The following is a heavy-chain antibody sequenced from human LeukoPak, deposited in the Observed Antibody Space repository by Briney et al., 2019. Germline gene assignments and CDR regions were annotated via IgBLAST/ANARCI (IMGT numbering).Heavy chain of an antibody. CDR1: GYTFTGYY. Sequence: ASVKVSCKASGYTFTGYYMHWVRQAPGQGLEWMGWINPNSGGTNYAQKFQGRVTMTRDTSISTAYMELSRLRSDDTAVYYCARVGEYCTNGVCYTWDYWGQGTLVTVSS. D-gene: IGHD2-8*01. J-gene: IGHJ4*02. V-gene: IGHV1-2*02. CDR3: ARVGEYCTNGVCYTWDY. CDR2: INPNSGGT.